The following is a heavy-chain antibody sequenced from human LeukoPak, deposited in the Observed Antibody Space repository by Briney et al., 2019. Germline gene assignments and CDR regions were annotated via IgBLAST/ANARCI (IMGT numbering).Heavy chain of an antibody. CDR3: ARNYYDSSGSLGYFQH. Sequence: PGGSLRLSCAASGFTFSSYEMNWVRQAPGKGLEWVAVIWYDGSNKYYADSVKGRFTISRDNSKNTLYLQMNSLRAEDTAVYYCARNYYDSSGSLGYFQHWGQGTLVTVSS. CDR1: GFTFSSYE. CDR2: IWYDGSNK. D-gene: IGHD3-22*01. V-gene: IGHV3-33*08. J-gene: IGHJ1*01.